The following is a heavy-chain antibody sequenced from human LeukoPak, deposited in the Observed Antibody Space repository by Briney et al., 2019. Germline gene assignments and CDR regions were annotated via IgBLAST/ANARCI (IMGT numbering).Heavy chain of an antibody. CDR2: IYYSGST. J-gene: IGHJ4*02. Sequence: SETLSLTCTVSGGSISSYYWSCIRQPPGKGLEGIGDIYYSGSTNYNPSLKSRVTISVDTSKNQFSLKLSSVTAADTAVYYCARYSSSWSSYYFDYWGQGTLVTVSS. D-gene: IGHD6-13*01. V-gene: IGHV4-59*01. CDR1: GGSISSYY. CDR3: ARYSSSWSSYYFDY.